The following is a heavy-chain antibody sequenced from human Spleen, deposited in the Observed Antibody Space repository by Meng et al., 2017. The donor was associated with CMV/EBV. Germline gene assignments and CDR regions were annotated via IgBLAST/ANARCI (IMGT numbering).Heavy chain of an antibody. Sequence: AAGHTFTDSYIHWVRQAPGQGLEWMGWINPNSGDTNYGQKFQGRVTMARDTSISRAYMELSSMRSAETAMYYCARGINGYRGYNGDWGEGTLVTVSS. CDR2: INPNSGDT. CDR3: ARGINGYRGYNGD. J-gene: IGHJ4*02. V-gene: IGHV1-2*02. CDR1: GHTFTDSY. D-gene: IGHD5-12*01.